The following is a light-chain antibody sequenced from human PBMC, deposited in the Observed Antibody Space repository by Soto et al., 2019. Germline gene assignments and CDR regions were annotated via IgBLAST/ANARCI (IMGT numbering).Light chain of an antibody. CDR1: QTIGTY. CDR3: QQSFNLPRS. V-gene: IGKV1-39*01. J-gene: IGKJ1*01. Sequence: IQMTQSPSSLSAIVGDRISITCRASQTIGTYLNWYQQIPGKAPKLLIYASSSLQTGVPSRFSGSGSGTHFTLTINSLQPEDFGTYYCQQSFNLPRSFGPGTRVETK. CDR2: ASS.